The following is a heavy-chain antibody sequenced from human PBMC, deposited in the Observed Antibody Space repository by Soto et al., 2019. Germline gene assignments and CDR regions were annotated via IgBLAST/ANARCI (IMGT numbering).Heavy chain of an antibody. CDR2: IKEDGSEK. J-gene: IGHJ4*02. V-gene: IGHV3-7*04. Sequence: EVQLVESGGGLVQPGGSLRLSCAASGFTFSNYWMSWVRQAPGKGLEWVANIKEDGSEKYYVDSVEGRSTISRDNAKNSLYLQVDSLRGEDTAVYYCARYSGSYAILDWGQGTLVTVST. CDR3: ARYSGSYAILD. D-gene: IGHD1-26*01. CDR1: GFTFSNYW.